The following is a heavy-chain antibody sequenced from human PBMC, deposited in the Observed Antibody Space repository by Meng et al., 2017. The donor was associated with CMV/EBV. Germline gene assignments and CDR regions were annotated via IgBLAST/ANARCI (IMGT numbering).Heavy chain of an antibody. CDR1: GFTFSSYG. Sequence: GESLKISCAASGFTFSSYGMHWVRQAPGKGQEWVAFIRYDGNNKYYADSVKGRFTISRDNSKNTLNLQMNSLRAEETAVFYCAKAGGYNWNDEAFDIWGQGTMVTVSS. CDR2: IRYDGNNK. J-gene: IGHJ3*02. CDR3: AKAGGYNWNDEAFDI. D-gene: IGHD1-1*01. V-gene: IGHV3-30*02.